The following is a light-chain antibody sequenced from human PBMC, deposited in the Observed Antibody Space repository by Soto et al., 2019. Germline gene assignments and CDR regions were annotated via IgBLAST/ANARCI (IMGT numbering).Light chain of an antibody. Sequence: QSVLTQPPSASGSPGQSVTISCTGTSSDVGGYNYVSWYQQHPGKAPKLMIYEVSKRPSGVPDRFSGSKSVNTASLTVSGLQAEDEADYYCSSYAGSNNVLFGGGTKLTVL. V-gene: IGLV2-8*01. CDR1: SSDVGGYNY. CDR3: SSYAGSNNVL. J-gene: IGLJ2*01. CDR2: EVS.